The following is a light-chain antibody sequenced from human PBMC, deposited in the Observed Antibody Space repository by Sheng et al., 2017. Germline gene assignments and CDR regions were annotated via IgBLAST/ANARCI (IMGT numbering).Light chain of an antibody. CDR1: QSISTY. CDR3: QHYENWPYS. J-gene: IGKJ2*03. CDR2: AAS. V-gene: IGKV1-39*01. Sequence: DIQMTQSPSSLSASVGDRVTITCRASQSISTYLNWYQQKPGKAPKLLIYAASSLQSGVPSRFGGSGSGTDFTLTISSLQPEDFAVYYCQHYENWPYSFGQGTKLEIK.